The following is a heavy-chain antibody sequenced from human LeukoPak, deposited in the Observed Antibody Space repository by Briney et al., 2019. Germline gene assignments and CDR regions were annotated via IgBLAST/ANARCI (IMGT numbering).Heavy chain of an antibody. CDR3: AKLGLRFGELSPNDY. V-gene: IGHV3-23*01. Sequence: PSGGSLRLSCAASGFTFSSYAMSWVRQAPGKGLEWVSSISSSSSYIYYADSVKGRFTISRDNSKNTLYLQMNSLRAEDTAVYYCAKLGLRFGELSPNDYWGQGTLVTVSS. CDR1: GFTFSSYA. J-gene: IGHJ4*02. D-gene: IGHD3-10*01. CDR2: ISSSSSYI.